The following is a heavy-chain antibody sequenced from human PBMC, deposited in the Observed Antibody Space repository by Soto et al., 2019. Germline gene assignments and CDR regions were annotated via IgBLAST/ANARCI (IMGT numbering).Heavy chain of an antibody. V-gene: IGHV4-59*01. Sequence: QVQLQESGPGLVKPSETLSLTCTVSGGSISSYYWSWIRQPPGKGLEWIGYIFYSGSTNYNPSLKSRVTISVDAPKTRFSQLLSCVSAADTAVYYCARAGIPARGDCSPGMDVWGQGTTVTVSS. J-gene: IGHJ6*02. D-gene: IGHD2-21*02. CDR3: ARAGIPARGDCSPGMDV. CDR2: IFYSGST. CDR1: GGSISSYY.